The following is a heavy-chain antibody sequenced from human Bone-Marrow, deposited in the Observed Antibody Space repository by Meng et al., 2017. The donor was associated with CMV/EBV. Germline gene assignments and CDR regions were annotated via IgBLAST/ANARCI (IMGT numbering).Heavy chain of an antibody. CDR3: ARDGAGEAPDY. J-gene: IGHJ4*02. CDR1: GFTFSSYW. CDR2: IKQDGSEK. Sequence: GESLKISCAASGFTFSSYWMSWVRQAPGKGLEWVANIKQDGSEKYYVDSVKGRFTISRDNAKNSLYLQMNSLRAEDTAVYYCARDGAGEAPDYWGQGDLVTVSS. D-gene: IGHD3-10*01. V-gene: IGHV3-7*01.